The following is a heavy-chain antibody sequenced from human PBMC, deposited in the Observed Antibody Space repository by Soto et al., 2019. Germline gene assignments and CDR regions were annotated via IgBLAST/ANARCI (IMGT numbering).Heavy chain of an antibody. D-gene: IGHD3-3*01. V-gene: IGHV6-1*01. Sequence: SQTLSLTCAISGDSVSSNSAAWNWIRQSPSRGLEWLGRTYYRSKWYNDYAVSVKSRITINPDTSKNQFSLQLNSVTPEDTAVYYCARERSITIFGVVITDADYYYYMDVWGKGTTVTVSS. CDR2: TYYRSKWYN. CDR1: GDSVSSNSAA. J-gene: IGHJ6*03. CDR3: ARERSITIFGVVITDADYYYYMDV.